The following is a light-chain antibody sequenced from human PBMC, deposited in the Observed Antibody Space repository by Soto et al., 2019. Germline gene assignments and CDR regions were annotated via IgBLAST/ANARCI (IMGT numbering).Light chain of an antibody. J-gene: IGKJ4*01. CDR1: QSISSY. V-gene: IGKV1-39*01. CDR3: QQTYSAPRT. Sequence: DIQMTQSPPSLSASVGDTVTITCRASQSISSYLNWYQVRPGKAPTLLIYASFSLDGGISSRFSGSGAGTDFTLTIRNLQPEDSATYFCQQTYSAPRTFGAGTTVEI. CDR2: ASF.